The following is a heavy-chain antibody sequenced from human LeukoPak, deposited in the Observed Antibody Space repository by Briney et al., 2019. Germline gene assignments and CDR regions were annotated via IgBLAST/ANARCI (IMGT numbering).Heavy chain of an antibody. CDR3: ARDGDIVVVPAAINYYYYYGMDV. CDR2: ISAYNGNT. D-gene: IGHD2-2*02. V-gene: IGHV1-18*01. J-gene: IGHJ6*02. CDR1: GYTFTSYG. Sequence: ASVKVSCKASGYTFTSYGISWVRQAPGQGLEWMGWISAYNGNTNYAQKLQGRVTMTTDTSTSTAYMELRSLRSDDTAVYYCARDGDIVVVPAAINYYYYYGMDVWGQGTTVTVSS.